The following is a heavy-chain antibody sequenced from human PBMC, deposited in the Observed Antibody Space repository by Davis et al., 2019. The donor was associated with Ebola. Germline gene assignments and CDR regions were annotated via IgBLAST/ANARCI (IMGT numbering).Heavy chain of an antibody. CDR1: GFRFATYT. Sequence: GGSLRLSCAASGFRFATYTMNWVRQAPGKGLEWVAFIRYDGSNKYYADSVKGRFTISRDNSKNTLYLQMNSLRAEDAAVYYCAKDPHCISTSCYVYYYYYGMDVWGQGTTVTVSS. CDR3: AKDPHCISTSCYVYYYYYGMDV. J-gene: IGHJ6*02. D-gene: IGHD2-2*01. CDR2: IRYDGSNK. V-gene: IGHV3-30*02.